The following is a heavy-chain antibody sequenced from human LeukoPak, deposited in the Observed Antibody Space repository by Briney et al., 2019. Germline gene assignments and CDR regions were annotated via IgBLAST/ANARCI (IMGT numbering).Heavy chain of an antibody. CDR2: IYTSGST. J-gene: IGHJ3*02. CDR1: GVSISSYY. Sequence: SETLSLTCTVSGVSISSYYWSWIRQPAGKGLEWIGRIYTSGSTNYNPSLKSRVTMSVDTSKNQFSLKLSSVTAADTAVYYCARINYYDSSGLAFDIWGQGTMVTVSS. V-gene: IGHV4-4*07. CDR3: ARINYYDSSGLAFDI. D-gene: IGHD3-22*01.